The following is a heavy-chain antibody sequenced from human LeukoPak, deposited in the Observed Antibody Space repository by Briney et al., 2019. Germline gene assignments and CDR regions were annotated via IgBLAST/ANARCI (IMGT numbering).Heavy chain of an antibody. CDR1: GGSFNAYY. CDR3: ARATLQLERRPFDY. Sequence: PSETLSLTCAVYGGSFNAYYWSWIRQPPGKGLEWIGEINHSGSTNYNSSLKSRVTISVDTSKNQFSLKLSSLTAADTAIYYCARATLQLERRPFDYWGQGTLVTVSS. D-gene: IGHD1-1*01. V-gene: IGHV4-34*01. J-gene: IGHJ4*02. CDR2: INHSGST.